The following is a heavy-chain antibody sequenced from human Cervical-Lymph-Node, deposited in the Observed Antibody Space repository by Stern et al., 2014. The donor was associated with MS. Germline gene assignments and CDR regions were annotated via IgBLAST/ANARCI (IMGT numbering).Heavy chain of an antibody. D-gene: IGHD6-13*01. CDR3: TIDQGGIAAY. Sequence: VQLVESGAVVKKPGSSVKVSCSTSGVTFSISSISWVRHAPGQGLEWMGGITPMCGTPNYARKFQGRVATTADESTSTAYMELSTLRSEDTATYFCTIDQGGIAAYWGQGTLVTVSS. V-gene: IGHV1-69*01. CDR2: ITPMCGTP. CDR1: GVTFSISS. J-gene: IGHJ4*02.